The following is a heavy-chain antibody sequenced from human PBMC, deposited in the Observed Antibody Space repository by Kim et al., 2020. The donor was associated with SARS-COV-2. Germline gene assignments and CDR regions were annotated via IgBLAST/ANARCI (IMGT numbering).Heavy chain of an antibody. J-gene: IGHJ6*04. CDR3: ARDRASRGRTYYDFWSGSPGPYGMDV. D-gene: IGHD3-3*01. Sequence: ASVKVSCKASGYTFTSYGISWVRQAPGQGLEWMGWISAYNGNTNYAQKLQGRVTMTTDTSTRTAYMELRSLRSDDTAVYYCARDRASRGRTYYDFWSGSPGPYGMDVWGEGTTVTVSS. CDR2: ISAYNGNT. V-gene: IGHV1-18*01. CDR1: GYTFTSYG.